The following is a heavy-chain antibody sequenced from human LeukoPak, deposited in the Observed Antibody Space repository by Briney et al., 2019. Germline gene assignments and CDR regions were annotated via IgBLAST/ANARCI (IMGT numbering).Heavy chain of an antibody. D-gene: IGHD3-3*01. V-gene: IGHV3-74*01. CDR1: GFTFSSYW. CDR3: SRQAYQSYDFSSGYHAY. CDR2: INSDGSST. J-gene: IGHJ4*02. Sequence: PGGSLRLSCAASGFTFSSYWIHWVRQAPKKGLVWVSRINSDGSSTSYADSGKGRVTISRDNAKHTVCRRVNSARAEETAVVYCSRQAYQSYDFSSGYHAYWGRRTLVTVSS.